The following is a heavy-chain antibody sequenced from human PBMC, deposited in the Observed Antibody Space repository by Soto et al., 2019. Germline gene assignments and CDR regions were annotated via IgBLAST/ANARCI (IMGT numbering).Heavy chain of an antibody. Sequence: SETLSLTCTVSGCSISSYYWSWIRQPPGKGLEWIGYIYYSGSTNYNPSLKSRVTISVDTSKNQFSLKLSSVTAADTAVYYCARKQYSSGWYWFDPWGQGTLVTVSS. CDR3: ARKQYSSGWYWFDP. D-gene: IGHD6-19*01. V-gene: IGHV4-59*01. CDR2: IYYSGST. J-gene: IGHJ5*02. CDR1: GCSISSYY.